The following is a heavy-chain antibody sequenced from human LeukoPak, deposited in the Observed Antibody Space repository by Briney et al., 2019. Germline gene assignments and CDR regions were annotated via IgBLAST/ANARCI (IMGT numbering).Heavy chain of an antibody. CDR1: GFTFSTHG. D-gene: IGHD5-12*01. J-gene: IGHJ4*02. Sequence: PGRSLRLSCVVSGFTFSTHGFHWVRQAPGKGLEWVSVIWHDGGRKEYADSVRGRFTISRDNSNLYLQMSSLRAEDTAIYYCARDIGNSGFNLDYWGQGTPVTVSS. CDR2: IWHDGGRK. V-gene: IGHV3-33*01. CDR3: ARDIGNSGFNLDY.